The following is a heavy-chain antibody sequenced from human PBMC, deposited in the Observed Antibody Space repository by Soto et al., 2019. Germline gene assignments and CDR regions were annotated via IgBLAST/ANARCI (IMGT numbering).Heavy chain of an antibody. D-gene: IGHD2-2*01. CDR2: IYHSGIT. V-gene: IGHV4-4*02. J-gene: IGHJ4*02. CDR3: ARDAAMPGEPDRFDY. CDR1: GGSISTNDW. Sequence: SETLSLTCTVSGGSISTNDWWSWVRQPPGKGLECIGEIYHSGITNYNPSLKSRVTMSVDKSKNQFSLMLTSVTAAYTAMYYCARDAAMPGEPDRFDYWGQGTLVTVSS.